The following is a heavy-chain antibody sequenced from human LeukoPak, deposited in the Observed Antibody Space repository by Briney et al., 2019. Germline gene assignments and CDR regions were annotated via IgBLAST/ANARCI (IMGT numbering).Heavy chain of an antibody. Sequence: GGCLRLSCAASGFTFDDYGMSWVRQAPGKGLEWVSGINWNGGSKVYADSVKGRFTISRDNAKNSLYLQMNSLRAEDTALYYCARDGAGYYYYHMDVWGKGTTVTVSS. CDR1: GFTFDDYG. CDR3: ARDGAGYYYYHMDV. D-gene: IGHD1-26*01. CDR2: INWNGGSK. V-gene: IGHV3-20*04. J-gene: IGHJ6*03.